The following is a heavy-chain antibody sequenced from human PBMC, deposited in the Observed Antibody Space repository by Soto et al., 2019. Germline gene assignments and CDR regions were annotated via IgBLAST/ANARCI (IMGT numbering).Heavy chain of an antibody. CDR2: ISGGGETT. CDR3: AFNSGSGSYYFDY. J-gene: IGHJ4*02. CDR1: GFIFSSYA. V-gene: IGHV3-23*01. D-gene: IGHD3-10*01. Sequence: EVRLLESGGGLVQPGGSLRLSCAASGFIFSSYAMWWVRQAPGKGLECVSAISGGGETTYYADSVKGRFTISRDNSKNTLYLQMNSLRAEDTAVYYCAFNSGSGSYYFDYWGQGNLVTVSS.